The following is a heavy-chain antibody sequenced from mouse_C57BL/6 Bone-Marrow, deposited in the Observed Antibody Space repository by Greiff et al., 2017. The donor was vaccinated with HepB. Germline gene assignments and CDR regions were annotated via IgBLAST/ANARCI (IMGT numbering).Heavy chain of an antibody. J-gene: IGHJ1*03. D-gene: IGHD1-1*01. CDR2: IYWDDDK. CDR3: ARRSRSPHYYGSSYWYFDV. Sequence: QVTLKVSGPGILQSSQTLSLTCSFSGFPLSTSGMGVSWIRQPSGKGLEWLAHIYWDDDKRYNPSLKSRLTISKDTSRNQVFLKITSVDTADTATYYCARRSRSPHYYGSSYWYFDVWGTGTTVTVSS. CDR1: GFPLSTSGMG. V-gene: IGHV8-12*01.